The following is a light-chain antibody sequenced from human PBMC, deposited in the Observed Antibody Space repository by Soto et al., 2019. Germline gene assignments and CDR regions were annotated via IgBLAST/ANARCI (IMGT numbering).Light chain of an antibody. CDR3: QQYANPRT. Sequence: EIVWTQSQVHLSLSPGAIATLSCRASQNVDSKYLAWYQQIPCHAPRLLIYRSSTRAAGIPDMFSGSGAATDFTLTISRLEPEYFAIYYCQQYANPRTFGQGTKVEIK. V-gene: IGKV3-20*01. CDR1: QNVDSKY. J-gene: IGKJ1*01. CDR2: RSS.